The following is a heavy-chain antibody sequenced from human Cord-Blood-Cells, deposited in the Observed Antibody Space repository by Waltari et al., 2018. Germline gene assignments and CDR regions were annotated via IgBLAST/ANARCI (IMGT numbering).Heavy chain of an antibody. V-gene: IGHV3-23*04. D-gene: IGHD5-18*01. CDR2: ISGSGGST. CDR1: GFTFGRYA. J-gene: IGHJ4*02. CDR3: VKSNTAMVDY. Sequence: EVQLVESGGGLVQPGGSLRLSCAAAGFTFGRYAMSWVRQAPGKGLEWVSAISGSGGSTYYAVSVKGRFTISRDNPKNTLYLQMNSLRSEDTAVYYCVKSNTAMVDYWGQGTLVTVSS.